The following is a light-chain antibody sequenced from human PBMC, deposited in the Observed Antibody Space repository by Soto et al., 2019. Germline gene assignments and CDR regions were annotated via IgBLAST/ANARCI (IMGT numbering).Light chain of an antibody. CDR3: QQYNSWTLT. V-gene: IGKV3-20*01. CDR1: QTVTYNY. CDR2: GAS. J-gene: IGKJ4*01. Sequence: EIVLTQSPGTLSLSPGERATLSCRASQTVTYNYVTWYQQKGGQSPRLLIHGASSRATGIPDRFSGSGSGTDFTLIISRVEPEDFAVYYCQQYNSWTLTFGGGTKVEIK.